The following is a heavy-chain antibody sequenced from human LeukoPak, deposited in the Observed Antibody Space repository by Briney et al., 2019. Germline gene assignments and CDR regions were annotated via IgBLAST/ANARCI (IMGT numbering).Heavy chain of an antibody. Sequence: GESLKISCKGSGYSFTSYWIGWVRQMPGKGLEWMGIIYPGDSDTRYSPSSQGQVTISADKSISTAYLQWSSLKASDTAMYYCARLPYYDFWSGYYTLSWEKGFDPWGQGTLVTVSS. D-gene: IGHD3-3*01. CDR3: ARLPYYDFWSGYYTLSWEKGFDP. CDR2: IYPGDSDT. CDR1: GYSFTSYW. J-gene: IGHJ5*02. V-gene: IGHV5-51*01.